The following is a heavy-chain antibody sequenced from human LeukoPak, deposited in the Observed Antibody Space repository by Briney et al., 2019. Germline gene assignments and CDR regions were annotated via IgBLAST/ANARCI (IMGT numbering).Heavy chain of an antibody. D-gene: IGHD6-19*01. Sequence: ASVNVSCTVSGYTLTELSMHWVRQAPGKGLEWMGGFDPEDGETIYAQKFQGRVTMTEDTSTDTAYMELSSLRSEDTAVYYCATLPGEYSSGWYGLGYWGQGTLVTVSS. CDR1: GYTLTELS. CDR2: FDPEDGET. V-gene: IGHV1-24*01. CDR3: ATLPGEYSSGWYGLGY. J-gene: IGHJ4*02.